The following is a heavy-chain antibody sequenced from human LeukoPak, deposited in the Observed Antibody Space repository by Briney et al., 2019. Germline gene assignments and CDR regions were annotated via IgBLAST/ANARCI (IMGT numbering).Heavy chain of an antibody. D-gene: IGHD3-3*01. V-gene: IGHV1-8*01. CDR3: ARIKRTIFGVVITH. Sequence: ASVEVSCKASGYTFTSYDINWVRQATGQGLEWMGWMNPNSGNTGYAQKFQGRVTMTRNTSISTAYMELSSLRSEDTAVYYCARIKRTIFGVVITHWGQGTLVTVSS. J-gene: IGHJ4*02. CDR2: MNPNSGNT. CDR1: GYTFTSYD.